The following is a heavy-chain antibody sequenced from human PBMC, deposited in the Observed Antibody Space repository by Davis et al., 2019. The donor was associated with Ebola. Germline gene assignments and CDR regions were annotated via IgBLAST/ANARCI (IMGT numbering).Heavy chain of an antibody. CDR3: ARVYTIFRDAFDI. CDR1: GGSISSGDYY. CDR2: IYYSGST. J-gene: IGHJ3*02. V-gene: IGHV4-30-4*01. Sequence: PSETLSLTCTVSGGSISSGDYYWSWIRQPPGKGLEWIGYIYYSGSTYYNPSLKSRVIISVDTSKNQFSLKLSSVTAADTAVYYCARVYTIFRDAFDIWGQGTMVTVSS. D-gene: IGHD3-3*01.